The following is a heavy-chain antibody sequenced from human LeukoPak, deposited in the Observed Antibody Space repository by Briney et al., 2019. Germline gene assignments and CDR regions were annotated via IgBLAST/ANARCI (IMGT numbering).Heavy chain of an antibody. V-gene: IGHV3-11*06. Sequence: PGGSLRLSCAASGFTFSDYYMSWIRQAPGKGLECVSYISSSSSYTNYADSVKGRFTISRDNAKNSLYLQMNSLRAEDTAVYYCARDRGYCSGGSCYPKNFDYWGQGTLVTVSS. CDR2: ISSSSSYT. CDR1: GFTFSDYY. D-gene: IGHD2-15*01. J-gene: IGHJ4*02. CDR3: ARDRGYCSGGSCYPKNFDY.